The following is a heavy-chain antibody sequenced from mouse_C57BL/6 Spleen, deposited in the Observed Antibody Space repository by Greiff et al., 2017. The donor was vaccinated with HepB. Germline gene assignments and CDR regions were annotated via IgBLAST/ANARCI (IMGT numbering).Heavy chain of an antibody. CDR2: IRSKSNNYAT. Sequence: EVKLMESGGGLVQPKGSLKLSCAASGFSFNTYAMNWVRQAPGKGLEWVARIRSKSNNYATYYADSVKDRFTISRDDSESMLYLQMNNLKTEDTAMYYCVRDGDYDGAMDYWGQGTSVTVSS. D-gene: IGHD2-4*01. V-gene: IGHV10-1*01. J-gene: IGHJ4*01. CDR1: GFSFNTYA. CDR3: VRDGDYDGAMDY.